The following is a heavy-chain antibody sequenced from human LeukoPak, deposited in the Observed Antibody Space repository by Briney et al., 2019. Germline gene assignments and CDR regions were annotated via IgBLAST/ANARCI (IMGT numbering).Heavy chain of an antibody. Sequence: SETLSLTCTVSGGSISSYYWSWIRQPPGKGLEWIGYIYYSGSTNYNPSLKSRVTISVDTSKNQFSLELSSVTAADTAVYYCARHLGIAVAGTELDYWGQGTLVTVSS. V-gene: IGHV4-59*08. CDR1: GGSISSYY. CDR2: IYYSGST. CDR3: ARHLGIAVAGTELDY. D-gene: IGHD6-19*01. J-gene: IGHJ4*02.